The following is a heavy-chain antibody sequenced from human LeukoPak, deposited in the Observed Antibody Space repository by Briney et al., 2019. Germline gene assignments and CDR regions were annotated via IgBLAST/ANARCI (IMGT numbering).Heavy chain of an antibody. CDR3: ARAYYDFWSGYPSPVEHDAFDI. J-gene: IGHJ3*02. V-gene: IGHV4-39*07. CDR1: GGSISSSSYY. Sequence: PSETLSLTCTVSGGSISSSSYYWGWIRQPPGKGLEWIGSIYYSGSTYYNPSLKSRVTISVDTSKNQFSLKLSSVTAADTAVYYCARAYYDFWSGYPSPVEHDAFDIWGQGTMVTVSS. D-gene: IGHD3-3*01. CDR2: IYYSGST.